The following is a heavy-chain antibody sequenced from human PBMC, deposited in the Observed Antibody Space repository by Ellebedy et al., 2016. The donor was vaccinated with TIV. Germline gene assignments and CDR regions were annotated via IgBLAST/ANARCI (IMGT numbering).Heavy chain of an antibody. J-gene: IGHJ4*02. Sequence: GESLKISXAASGFTFSSYAMSWVRQAPGKGLEWVSAISGSGGSTYYADSVKGRFTISRDNSKNTLYLQMNSLRAEDTAVYYCAKHWFSGRSSTSCHDYWGQGTLVTVSS. V-gene: IGHV3-23*01. D-gene: IGHD2-2*01. CDR2: ISGSGGST. CDR1: GFTFSSYA. CDR3: AKHWFSGRSSTSCHDY.